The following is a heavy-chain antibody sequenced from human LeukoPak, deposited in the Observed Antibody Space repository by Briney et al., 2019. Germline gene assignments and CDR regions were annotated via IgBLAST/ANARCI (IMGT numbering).Heavy chain of an antibody. CDR2: IYYSGST. Sequence: SETLSLTCTVSGGSISSYYWSWIRQPPGKGLEWIGYIYYSGSTNYNPSLKSRVTISVDTSKNQFSLKLSSVTAADTAVYYCARQDSGSYLNPLHIWGQGTMVTVSS. CDR1: GGSISSYY. V-gene: IGHV4-59*08. CDR3: ARQDSGSYLNPLHI. J-gene: IGHJ3*02. D-gene: IGHD1-26*01.